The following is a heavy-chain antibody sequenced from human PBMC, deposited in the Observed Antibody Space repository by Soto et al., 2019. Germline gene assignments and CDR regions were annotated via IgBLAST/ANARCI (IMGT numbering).Heavy chain of an antibody. CDR1: GDTFSIYT. J-gene: IGHJ4*02. CDR2: VIPIFDIT. V-gene: IGHV1-69*02. Sequence: QVQLVQSGSEVKKPGSSVKVSCKASGDTFSIYTISWVRQAPGQGLEWMGRVIPIFDITSYTQRFQGRVTITADKSTNTVYMELSSLRSEDTAVYYCARDRDNSNWPNFDFWGQGTLVTVSS. D-gene: IGHD6-13*01. CDR3: ARDRDNSNWPNFDF.